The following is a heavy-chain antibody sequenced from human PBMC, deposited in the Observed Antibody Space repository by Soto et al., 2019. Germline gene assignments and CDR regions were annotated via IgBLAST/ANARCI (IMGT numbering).Heavy chain of an antibody. Sequence: SVKVSCKASGGTFSSYAISWVRRAPGQGLEWMGGIIPISDTTNYAQKFQGRVTITADESTSTAYMELSSLRSEDTAVYYCARSQGSSTSLEIYYYYYYGMDVWGQ. CDR3: ARSQGSSTSLEIYYYYYYGMDV. CDR2: IIPISDTT. CDR1: GGTFSSYA. J-gene: IGHJ6*02. V-gene: IGHV1-69*13. D-gene: IGHD2-2*01.